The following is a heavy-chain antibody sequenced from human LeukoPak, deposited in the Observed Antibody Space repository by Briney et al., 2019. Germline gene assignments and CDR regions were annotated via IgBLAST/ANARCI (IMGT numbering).Heavy chain of an antibody. CDR2: ISYDGSKK. CDR3: ARAWLKASMYV. D-gene: IGHD3-16*01. Sequence: GRSLRLSCAGPGITLSSYDMHWVRQAPGKGLEWVAVISYDGSKKYYADSVKGRFAISRDNSKNTLYLQMDSLGAEDAAVYYCARAWLKASMYVWGQRGAVSVSS. CDR1: GITLSSYD. V-gene: IGHV3-30*03. J-gene: IGHJ6*02.